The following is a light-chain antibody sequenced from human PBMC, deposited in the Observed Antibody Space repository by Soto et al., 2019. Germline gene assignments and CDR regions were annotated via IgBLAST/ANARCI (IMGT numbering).Light chain of an antibody. Sequence: AIRMTQSPSSLSASTGDRVTITCRASQDIGRYVAWYQQKPGKGPELLIYAASTLQSGVPSRFSGSGSGTDFTLSISYLQSEDFATYHCQQYYSYPWTFGQGTKVEIK. V-gene: IGKV1-8*01. CDR2: AAS. CDR1: QDIGRY. J-gene: IGKJ1*01. CDR3: QQYYSYPWT.